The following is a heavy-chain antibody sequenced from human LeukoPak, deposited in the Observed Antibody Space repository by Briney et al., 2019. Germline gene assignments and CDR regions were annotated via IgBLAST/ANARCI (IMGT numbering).Heavy chain of an antibody. CDR3: ARVWGGLILLYFGGPLDP. V-gene: IGHV1-18*01. Sequence: EASVKVSCKASGYTFTSYGISWVRQAPGQGLEWMGWISTDNDYTHYAQKFQDRVTMTTDTSTSTAYMELRSLRSDDTAVYYCARVWGGLILLYFGGPLDPWGQGTLVTVSS. CDR1: GYTFTSYG. D-gene: IGHD3-10*01. J-gene: IGHJ5*02. CDR2: ISTDNDYT.